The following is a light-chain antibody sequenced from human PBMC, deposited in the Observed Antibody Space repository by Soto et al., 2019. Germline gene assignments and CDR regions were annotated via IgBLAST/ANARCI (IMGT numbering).Light chain of an antibody. Sequence: EMVLTQSPATLSGSPGERVTLSCRASRSISRNLAWYQQKAGQAPRLLMYGASTRATGIPDRFSGRGSGTESTLTINGLQSEDFATNYCQPHNNWPVVTFGGGTRVEIK. J-gene: IGKJ4*01. CDR3: QPHNNWPVVT. CDR1: RSISRN. V-gene: IGKV3-15*01. CDR2: GAS.